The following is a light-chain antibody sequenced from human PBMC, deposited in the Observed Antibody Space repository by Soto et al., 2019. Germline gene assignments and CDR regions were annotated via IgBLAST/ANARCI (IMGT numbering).Light chain of an antibody. CDR3: SSYTSSSTYV. J-gene: IGLJ1*01. CDR1: SSDVGAYNY. CDR2: EVS. V-gene: IGLV2-14*01. Sequence: QSALTQPASASGSPGQSITISCTGTSSDVGAYNYVSWYQQHPGKAPKLMIYEVSNRPSGVSNRFSGSKSGNTASLTISGLQAEDEADYYCSSYTSSSTYVFATGTKVTVL.